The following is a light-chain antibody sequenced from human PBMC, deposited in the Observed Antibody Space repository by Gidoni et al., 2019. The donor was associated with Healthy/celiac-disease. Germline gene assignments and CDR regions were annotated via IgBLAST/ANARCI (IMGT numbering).Light chain of an antibody. J-gene: IGKJ1*01. CDR2: KAS. CDR1: QSISSW. CDR3: QQYNSYPWT. V-gene: IGKV1-5*03. Sequence: DIQMTQSPSTLSASVGDRVTITCRASQSISSWLSWYQQKPGKAPNLLIYKASSLESWVPSRFSCSGSGTEFTLTISSLHPDDFATYYCQQYNSYPWTFGQGTKVEIK.